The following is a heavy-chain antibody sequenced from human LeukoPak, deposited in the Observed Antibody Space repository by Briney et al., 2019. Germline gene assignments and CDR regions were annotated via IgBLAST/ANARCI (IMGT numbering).Heavy chain of an antibody. V-gene: IGHV3-21*01. CDR3: ARESRWFRELFFVDAFDI. CDR2: ISSSSSSYI. CDR1: GFTFSSYS. J-gene: IGHJ3*02. D-gene: IGHD3-10*01. Sequence: PGGSLRLSCAASGFTFSSYSMNGGRQAPGKGLEWVSSISSSSSSYIYYADSVKGRFTISRDNAKNSLYLQMNSLRAEDTAVYYCARESRWFRELFFVDAFDIWGQGTMVTVSS.